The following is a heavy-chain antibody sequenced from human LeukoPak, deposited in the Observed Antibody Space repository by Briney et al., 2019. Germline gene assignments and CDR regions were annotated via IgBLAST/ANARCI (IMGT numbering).Heavy chain of an antibody. CDR1: GGSISSYY. J-gene: IGHJ4*02. V-gene: IGHV4-59*12. CDR3: ARRRGYSYGPFDY. CDR2: IYYSGST. Sequence: PSETLSLTCTVSGGSISSYYWSWIRQPPGKGLEWIGYIYYSGSTNYNPSLKSRVTISVDTSKNQFSLKLSSVTAADTAVYYCARRRGYSYGPFDYWGQGTLVTVSS. D-gene: IGHD5-18*01.